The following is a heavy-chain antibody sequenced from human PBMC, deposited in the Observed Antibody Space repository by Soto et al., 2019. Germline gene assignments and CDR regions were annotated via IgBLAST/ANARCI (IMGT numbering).Heavy chain of an antibody. J-gene: IGHJ6*02. Sequence: SVKVSCKASGDTFNSYAISWVRQAPGQGLEWVGGIIPNFNAANSAQKFQDRLTITADESTSTAYMELSRLRSEDTAVYYCAKDRDPYYYYYLMDVWGQGTTVTVSS. CDR3: AKDRDPYYYYYLMDV. CDR1: GDTFNSYA. V-gene: IGHV1-69*13. CDR2: IIPNFNAA.